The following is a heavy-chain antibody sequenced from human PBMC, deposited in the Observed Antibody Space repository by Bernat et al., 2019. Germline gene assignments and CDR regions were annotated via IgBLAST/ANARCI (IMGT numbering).Heavy chain of an antibody. J-gene: IGHJ4*02. CDR3: ARDQPWFVELYVDY. CDR2: ISSSSSYI. CDR1: GFTFSSYS. Sequence: EVQLVESGGGLVEPGGSLRLSCAASGFTFSSYSMNWVRQAPGKGLEWVSSISSSSSYIYYADSVKGRFTISRDNAKNSLYLQMNSLRAEDTAVYYCARDQPWFVELYVDYWGQGTLVTVSS. V-gene: IGHV3-21*01. D-gene: IGHD3-10*01.